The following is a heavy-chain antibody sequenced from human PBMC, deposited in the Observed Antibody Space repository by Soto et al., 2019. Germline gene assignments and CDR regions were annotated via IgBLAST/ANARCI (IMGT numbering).Heavy chain of an antibody. D-gene: IGHD2-8*01. CDR1: GGSISSGDYY. J-gene: IGHJ5*02. CDR2: IFSTGST. V-gene: IGHV4-30-4*01. CDR3: ARVNPPLLDLDVCAAWFDP. Sequence: QVQLQESGPGLVKPSQTLSLTCTVSGGSISSGDYYWSWIRQPPGKGLEWIGYIFSTGSTYYNSSLKSRITVSVDTSKTQCALKLTSVTAADTAVYYCARVNPPLLDLDVCAAWFDPWGQGTLVTVSS.